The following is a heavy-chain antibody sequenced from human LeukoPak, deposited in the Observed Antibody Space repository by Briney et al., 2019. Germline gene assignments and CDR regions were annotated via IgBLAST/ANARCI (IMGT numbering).Heavy chain of an antibody. J-gene: IGHJ4*02. V-gene: IGHV3-23*01. Sequence: GGSLRLSCAASGFTFSSYGMTWVRQAPGKGLEWVSSITARRVATYYADSVKGRFTISRDDSKSTLYLQMNSLRAEDTAVYYCARDTTVKVFDYWGQGTLVTVSS. CDR1: GFTFSSYG. CDR2: ITARRVAT. D-gene: IGHD4-17*01. CDR3: ARDTTVKVFDY.